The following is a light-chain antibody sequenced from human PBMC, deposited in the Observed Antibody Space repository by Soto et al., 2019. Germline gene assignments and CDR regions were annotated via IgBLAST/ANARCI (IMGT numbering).Light chain of an antibody. CDR1: SSDVGAYNF. CDR3: SSYTSSGTLV. CDR2: EVT. Sequence: QSALTQPASVSGSPGQSITISCTGTSSDVGAYNFVSWYQQHPGKAPQLMIFEVTDRPSGISNRFSGSKSGNTASLTISGLQAEDEGDYYCSSYTSSGTLVFGTGNKVTVL. V-gene: IGLV2-14*01. J-gene: IGLJ1*01.